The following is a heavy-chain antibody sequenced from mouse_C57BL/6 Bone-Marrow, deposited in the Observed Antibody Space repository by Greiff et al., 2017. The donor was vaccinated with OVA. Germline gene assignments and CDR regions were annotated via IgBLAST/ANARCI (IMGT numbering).Heavy chain of an antibody. D-gene: IGHD2-5*01. CDR2: ISGGGGNT. CDR3: AREGDYYSNYEAY. Sequence: EVQVVESGGGLVKPGGSLKLSCAASGFTFSSYTMSWVRQTPEKRLEWVATISGGGGNTYYPDSVKGRFTISRDNAKNTLYLQMSSLRSEDTALYYCAREGDYYSNYEAYWGQGTLVTVSA. V-gene: IGHV5-9*01. J-gene: IGHJ3*01. CDR1: GFTFSSYT.